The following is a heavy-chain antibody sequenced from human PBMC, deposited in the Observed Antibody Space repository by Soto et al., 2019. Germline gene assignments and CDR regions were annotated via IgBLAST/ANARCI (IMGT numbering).Heavy chain of an antibody. CDR1: GYTFTSYG. V-gene: IGHV1-18*04. J-gene: IGHJ6*04. CDR3: ASDPHGSSSWYYYYYGKDV. Sequence: ASVKVSCKASGYTFTSYGISWLRQSPGQGLEWMGWISAYNGNTNYAQKLQGRVTMTTDTATSTANKELRSLRSDDTAVYYCASDPHGSSSWYYYYYGKDVWGKGTTVTASS. CDR2: ISAYNGNT. D-gene: IGHD6-13*01.